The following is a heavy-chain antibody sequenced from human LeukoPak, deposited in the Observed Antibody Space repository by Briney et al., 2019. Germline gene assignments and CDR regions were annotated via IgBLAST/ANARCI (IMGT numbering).Heavy chain of an antibody. D-gene: IGHD6-19*01. CDR1: GGSISSYY. J-gene: IGHJ4*02. CDR2: IYNNGIT. Sequence: SETLSLTCTVSGGSISSYYWSWIRQPPGKGLEWIGSIYNNGITYYNPSVKSRVTISADTSKNQFSLKLNSVTAADTAMYYCARVKQWLVDYFDYWGQGTLVTVSS. V-gene: IGHV4-4*08. CDR3: ARVKQWLVDYFDY.